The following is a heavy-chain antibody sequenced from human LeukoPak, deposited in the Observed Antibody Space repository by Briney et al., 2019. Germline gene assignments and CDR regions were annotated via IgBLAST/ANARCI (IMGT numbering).Heavy chain of an antibody. CDR2: IFHSGST. CDR3: ARSPTKRVPEDY. D-gene: IGHD2-2*01. Sequence: SETLSLTCAVSSGSIFSSNWWSLVRQPPGKGLEWIGQIFHSGSTSYSPSPKSRVTISMDKSKNQFSLRLTSVTAADTAVYYCARSPTKRVPEDYWGQGTLVTVSS. V-gene: IGHV4-4*02. J-gene: IGHJ4*02. CDR1: SGSIFSSNW.